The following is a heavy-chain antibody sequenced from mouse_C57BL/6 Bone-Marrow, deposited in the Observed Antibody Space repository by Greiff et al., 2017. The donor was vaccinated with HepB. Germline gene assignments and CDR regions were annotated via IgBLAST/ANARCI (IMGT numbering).Heavy chain of an antibody. CDR2: INPGSGGT. CDR3: ARENFLAWFAY. Sequence: QVQLQQSGAELVRPGTSVKVSCKASGYAFTNYLIEWVKQRPGQGLEWIGVINPGSGGTNYNEKFKGKATLTADKSSSTAYMQLSSRTSEDSAVYFCARENFLAWFAYWGQGTLVTVSA. V-gene: IGHV1-54*01. CDR1: GYAFTNYL. J-gene: IGHJ3*01.